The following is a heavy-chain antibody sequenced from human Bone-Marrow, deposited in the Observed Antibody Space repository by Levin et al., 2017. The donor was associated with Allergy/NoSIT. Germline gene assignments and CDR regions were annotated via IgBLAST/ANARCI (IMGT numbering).Heavy chain of an antibody. Sequence: GGSLRLSCAASGFIFDDFGMSWVRQAPGKGLEWVSGLNWNGGSTNYADSVRGRFTISRDNVKRVLYLQMTGLGAEDTALYYCARDSGRLGRGAPTYMLDCWGQGTLVTVSS. V-gene: IGHV3-20*04. CDR1: GFIFDDFG. D-gene: IGHD3-10*01. J-gene: IGHJ4*02. CDR2: LNWNGGST. CDR3: ARDSGRLGRGAPTYMLDC.